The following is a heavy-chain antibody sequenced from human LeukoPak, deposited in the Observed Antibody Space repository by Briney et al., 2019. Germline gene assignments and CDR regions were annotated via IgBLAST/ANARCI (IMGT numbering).Heavy chain of an antibody. Sequence: GGSLRLSCAASGFTFSRYAMSWVRQAPGKGLEWVSSISDSGGSTYYVDSVKGRFTISRDNSKNTLYLQMNSLRAEDTAMYYCARDLKHYYDSSGSGWGQGTLVTVSS. CDR2: ISDSGGST. D-gene: IGHD3-22*01. J-gene: IGHJ4*02. CDR3: ARDLKHYYDSSGSG. V-gene: IGHV3-23*01. CDR1: GFTFSRYA.